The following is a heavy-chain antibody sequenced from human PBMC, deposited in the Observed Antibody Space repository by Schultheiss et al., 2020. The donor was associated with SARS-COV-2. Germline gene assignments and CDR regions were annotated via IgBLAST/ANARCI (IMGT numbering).Heavy chain of an antibody. D-gene: IGHD3-10*01. Sequence: SETLSLTCTVSGGSISSGDYYWSWIRQPPGKGLEWIGYIYYSGSTYYNPSLRSRVTISVDTSKNQFSLKLSSVTAADTAVYYCARDGRILWFREVDYWGQGTLVTVSS. CDR3: ARDGRILWFREVDY. CDR1: GGSISSGDYY. V-gene: IGHV4-30-4*01. J-gene: IGHJ4*02. CDR2: IYYSGST.